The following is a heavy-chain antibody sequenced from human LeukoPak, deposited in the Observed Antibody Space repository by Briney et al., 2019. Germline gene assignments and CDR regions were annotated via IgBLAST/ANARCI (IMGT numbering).Heavy chain of an antibody. J-gene: IGHJ5*02. CDR3: ARAESRRGYCSGGSCYSPFDP. CDR2: INPNSGGT. Sequence: ASVKVSCKASGYTFTRYYMHWVRQAPGQGLEWMGWINPNSGGTNYAQKFQGRVTMTRDTSISTAYMGRSRLRSDDTAVYYCARAESRRGYCSGGSCYSPFDPWGQGTLVTVSS. D-gene: IGHD2-15*01. CDR1: GYTFTRYY. V-gene: IGHV1-2*02.